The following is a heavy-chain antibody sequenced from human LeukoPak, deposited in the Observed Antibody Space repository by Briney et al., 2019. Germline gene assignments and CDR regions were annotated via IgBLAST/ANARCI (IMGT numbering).Heavy chain of an antibody. CDR2: TNHSGRI. J-gene: IGHJ6*03. CDR1: GGSFSGYY. CDR3: ATGQYIYGDYRYYMDV. Sequence: SETLSLTCAVYGGSFSGYYWSWIRQPPGKGLEWIGETNHSGRINYNPSLKSRVTMSVDTSKNQFSLKLSSVTAADTAVYYCATGQYIYGDYRYYMDVWGKGTTVTISS. D-gene: IGHD4-17*01. V-gene: IGHV4-34*01.